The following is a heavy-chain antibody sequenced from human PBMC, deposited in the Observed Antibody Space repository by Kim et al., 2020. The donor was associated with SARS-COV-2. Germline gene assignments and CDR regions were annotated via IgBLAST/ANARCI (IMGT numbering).Heavy chain of an antibody. Sequence: YYNPSLKSRVTISVDTSKNQFSLKLSSVTAADTAVYYCARDDGTYGMDVWGQGTTVTVSS. V-gene: IGHV4-31*02. D-gene: IGHD1-26*01. CDR3: ARDDGTYGMDV. J-gene: IGHJ6*02.